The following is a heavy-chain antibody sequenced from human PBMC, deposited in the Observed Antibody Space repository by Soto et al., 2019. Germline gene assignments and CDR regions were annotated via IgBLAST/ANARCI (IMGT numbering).Heavy chain of an antibody. V-gene: IGHV3-7*03. Sequence: GGSLRLSCAASGFALSGYWMTWVRQAPGKGLEWVASINPDGTLKYYVDSVKGRFTISRDNADNSLFLQMISLRVEDTAVYYCARWESGDWYLGIWGQGTLVTVSS. CDR3: ARWESGDWYLGI. D-gene: IGHD2-21*02. CDR1: GFALSGYW. J-gene: IGHJ4*02. CDR2: INPDGTLK.